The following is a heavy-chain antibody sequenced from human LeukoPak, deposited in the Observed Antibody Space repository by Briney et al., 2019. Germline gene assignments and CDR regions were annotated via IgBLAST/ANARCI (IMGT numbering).Heavy chain of an antibody. J-gene: IGHJ4*02. V-gene: IGHV3-23*01. CDR1: GFTVSSNY. CDR2: ISGSGGST. CDR3: AKDLSDMKDY. Sequence: PGGSLRLSCVASGFTVSSNYMSWVRQAPGKGLEWVSVISGSGGSTYYADSVKGRFTISRDNSKNTLYLQMNSLRAEDTAVYYCAKDLSDMKDYWGQGTLVTVSS. D-gene: IGHD2-15*01.